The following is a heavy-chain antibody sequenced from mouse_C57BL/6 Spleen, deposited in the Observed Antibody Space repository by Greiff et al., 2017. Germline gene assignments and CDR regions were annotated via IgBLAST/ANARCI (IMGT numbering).Heavy chain of an antibody. V-gene: IGHV1-15*01. CDR2: IEPETGGT. CDR1: GYTFTDYE. CDR3: TRGMDY. Sequence: QVQLQQSGAELVRPGASVTLSCKASGYTFTDYEMHWVKQTPVHGLEWIGAIEPETGGTAYNQKVKGKAILTADKSSSTAYMELRSLTSEDSAVYYCTRGMDYWGQGTSVTVSS. J-gene: IGHJ4*01.